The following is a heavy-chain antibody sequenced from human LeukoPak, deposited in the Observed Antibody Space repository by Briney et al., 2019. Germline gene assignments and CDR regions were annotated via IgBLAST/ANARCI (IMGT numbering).Heavy chain of an antibody. CDR2: ISSNGDNT. J-gene: IGHJ4*02. V-gene: IGHV3-64D*06. CDR3: VRGTGY. CDR1: GFTFSTYV. Sequence: GGSLRLSCSVSGFTFSTYVMHWVRQAPGKGLEYVSAISSNGDNTYYADSVKGRFTISRDNSKHTLYLQMSSLRADDTAVYYCVRGTGYWGQGTLVTVSS.